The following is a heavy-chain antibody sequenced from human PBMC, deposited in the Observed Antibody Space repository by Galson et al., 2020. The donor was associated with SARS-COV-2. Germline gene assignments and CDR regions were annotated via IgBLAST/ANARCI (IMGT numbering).Heavy chain of an antibody. CDR3: ASYYVGSKSYYTYYYYGVDV. CDR2: LNPNSGGT. CDR1: RYTFTGSF. J-gene: IGHJ6*02. Sequence: ASVQVSCTASRYTFTGSFMHWVRQAPGQGLEWMGWLNPNSGGTNYAQKFLGRVTLTRDTSISTAYMELSRLRSDDTAVYYCASYYVGSKSYYTYYYYGVDVWGQGTTVTVSS. D-gene: IGHD3-10*01. V-gene: IGHV1-2*02.